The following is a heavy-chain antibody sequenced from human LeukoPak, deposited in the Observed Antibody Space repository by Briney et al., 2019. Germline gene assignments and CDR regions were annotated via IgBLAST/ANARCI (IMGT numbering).Heavy chain of an antibody. CDR3: ARRAGAYSHPYDY. J-gene: IGHJ4*02. CDR2: INQDGSDK. CDR1: GFTFSTYW. D-gene: IGHD4/OR15-4a*01. Sequence: GGSLRLSCAASGFTFSTYWMSWVRQAPGKGLEWVAKINQDGSDKYYVDSVKGRFTISRDNSKNTLYLQMNSLRAEDTAVYYCARRAGAYSHPYDYWGQGTLVTVSS. V-gene: IGHV3-7*03.